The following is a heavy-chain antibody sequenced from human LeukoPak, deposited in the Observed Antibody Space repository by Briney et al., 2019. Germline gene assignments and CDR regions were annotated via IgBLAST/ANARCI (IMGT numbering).Heavy chain of an antibody. CDR3: AKDLGTSGYGNFDH. J-gene: IGHJ4*02. CDR2: ISGSGGST. V-gene: IGHV3-23*01. CDR1: GFPFSSYA. Sequence: QPGGSLRLSCAASGFPFSSYAMSWVRQAPGKGLEWVSAISGSGGSTYYADSVRGRFTISRDNSQNTLYLQMNSLRAEDTAVYYCAKDLGTSGYGNFDHWGQGTLVTVSS. D-gene: IGHD3-3*01.